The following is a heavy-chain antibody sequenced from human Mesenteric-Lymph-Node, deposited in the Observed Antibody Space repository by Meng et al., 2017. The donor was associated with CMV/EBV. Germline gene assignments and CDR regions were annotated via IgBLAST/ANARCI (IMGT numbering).Heavy chain of an antibody. Sequence: GESLKISCAASGFTVSSSYMNWVRQAPGKGLEWVSIIYRGGSTYYADFVKGRFIISRDNSENTLYLQMNSLRAEDTAVYYCAREGQPTVTTYYYYHGMDIWGQGTTVTVSS. CDR3: AREGQPTVTTYYYYHGMDI. J-gene: IGHJ6*02. CDR2: IYRGGST. V-gene: IGHV3-66*02. D-gene: IGHD4-11*01. CDR1: GFTVSSSY.